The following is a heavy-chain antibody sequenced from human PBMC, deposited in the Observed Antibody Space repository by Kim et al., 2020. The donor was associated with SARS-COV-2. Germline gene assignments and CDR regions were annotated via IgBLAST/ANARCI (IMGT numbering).Heavy chain of an antibody. Sequence: GGSLRLSCAASGFTFSSYAMHWVRQAPGKGLEWVAVISYDGSNKYYADSVKGRFTISRDNSKNTLYLQMNSLRAEDTAVYYCARDSAVAGTLPVNYYYYGMDVWGQGTTVTVSS. CDR2: ISYDGSNK. CDR1: GFTFSSYA. CDR3: ARDSAVAGTLPVNYYYYGMDV. V-gene: IGHV3-30-3*01. D-gene: IGHD6-19*01. J-gene: IGHJ6*02.